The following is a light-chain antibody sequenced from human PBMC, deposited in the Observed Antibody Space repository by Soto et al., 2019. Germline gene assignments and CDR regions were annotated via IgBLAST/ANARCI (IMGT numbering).Light chain of an antibody. CDR1: QSVSSSY. V-gene: IGKV3-20*01. Sequence: ETVLTQSPGTLSLSPGERATVSCRASQSVSSSYLAWYQQKPGQAPRLLIYGASSRATGIPDRFSGSGSGTDFTLTISRLEPEDFAVYYCQQYGSSPRTFGKGTKVDIK. CDR2: GAS. CDR3: QQYGSSPRT. J-gene: IGKJ1*01.